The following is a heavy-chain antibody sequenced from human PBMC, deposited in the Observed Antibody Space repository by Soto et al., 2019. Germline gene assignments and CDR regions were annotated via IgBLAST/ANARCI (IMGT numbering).Heavy chain of an antibody. D-gene: IGHD2-15*01. CDR2: IDYNGVT. Sequence: SQTMSLTDTVSGSSNYTSHYYRDWIHQPTGRGLEWIGNIDYNGVTYSNPSLKSRVTISRDTSKNQFSLKLTSVTAADTALYYCGKVLVGATGHTDSDSWGPGTLVTISS. J-gene: IGHJ4*02. CDR1: GSSNYTSHYY. V-gene: IGHV4-39*01. CDR3: GKVLVGATGHTDSDS.